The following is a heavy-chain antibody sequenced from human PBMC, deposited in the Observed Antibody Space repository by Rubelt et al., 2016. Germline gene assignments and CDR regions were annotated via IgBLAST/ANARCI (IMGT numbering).Heavy chain of an antibody. CDR1: GGTFRSYA. Sequence: QVQLVQSGAEVKKPGSSVMVSCKASGGTFRSYAISWVRQAPGQGLEWMGGIIPIFGTATYAQKFKGRVTIIADESTSTSYMELSSLRSEDTAGDYCARRQQLGPFDYWGQGTLVTVSS. D-gene: IGHD6-13*01. J-gene: IGHJ4*02. CDR2: IIPIFGTA. CDR3: ARRQQLGPFDY. V-gene: IGHV1-69*01.